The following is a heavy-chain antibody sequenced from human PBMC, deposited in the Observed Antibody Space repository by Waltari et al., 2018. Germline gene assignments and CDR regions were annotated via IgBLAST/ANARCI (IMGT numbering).Heavy chain of an antibody. Sequence: EVQLVESGGGSVQPGGSLRLSCSVSGFTVSGHWMLWVRQAPGEGLVWVSRINNDGTITHYADSVKGRFTISRDNAKNTLYLQMNSLRGDDTAVYFCARERWAMGDFWGQGTLVTVSS. V-gene: IGHV3-74*01. J-gene: IGHJ4*02. D-gene: IGHD1-26*01. CDR1: GFTVSGHW. CDR3: ARERWAMGDF. CDR2: INNDGTIT.